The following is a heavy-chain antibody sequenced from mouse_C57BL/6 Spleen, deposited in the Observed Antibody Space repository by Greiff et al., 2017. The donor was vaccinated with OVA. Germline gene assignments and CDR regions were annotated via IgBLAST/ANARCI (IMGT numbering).Heavy chain of an antibody. Sequence: EVKLMESAGGLVQPGSSMKLSCTASGFTFSDYYMAWVRQVPEKGLEWVANINYDGSSTYYLDSLKSRFIISRDNAKNILYLQMSSLKSEDTATYYCAREKVYYGSSLGFDVWGTGTTVTVSS. CDR2: INYDGSST. J-gene: IGHJ1*03. D-gene: IGHD1-1*01. CDR3: AREKVYYGSSLGFDV. V-gene: IGHV5-16*01. CDR1: GFTFSDYY.